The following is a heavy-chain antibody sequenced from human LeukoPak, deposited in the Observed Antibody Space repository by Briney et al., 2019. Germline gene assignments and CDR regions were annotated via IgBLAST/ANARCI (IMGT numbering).Heavy chain of an antibody. CDR1: GGSISTYY. CDR3: AREDYGDYGEYYGMDV. Sequence: SETLSLTCTVSGGSISTYYWSWIRQPPGKGLEWIGYIYNSGSTNYNPSLKSRVTISGDTSKNQFSLKLSSVTAADTAVYYCAREDYGDYGEYYGMDVWGQGTTVTVSS. CDR2: IYNSGST. V-gene: IGHV4-59*01. D-gene: IGHD4-17*01. J-gene: IGHJ6*02.